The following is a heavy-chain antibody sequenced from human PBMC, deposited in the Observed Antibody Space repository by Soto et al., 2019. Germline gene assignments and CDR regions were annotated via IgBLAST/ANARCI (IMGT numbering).Heavy chain of an antibody. CDR1: GGTFGSYA. CDR3: ATALGCRSTSCSLDY. CDR2: IIPVSGAA. Sequence: QVQLVQSGAEVKKPGSSVKVSCKASGGTFGSYAFSWVRQAPGHGLEWMGGIIPVSGAAHYAQKFQGRVTITADESTRTAYMELSSLSSQDTAVYYCATALGCRSTSCSLDYWGQGNRVIVSS. D-gene: IGHD2-2*01. J-gene: IGHJ4*02. V-gene: IGHV1-69*01.